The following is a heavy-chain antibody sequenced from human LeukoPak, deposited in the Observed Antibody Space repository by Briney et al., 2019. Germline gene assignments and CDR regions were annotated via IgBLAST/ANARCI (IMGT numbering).Heavy chain of an antibody. J-gene: IGHJ6*02. CDR1: GGSIRSSSYF. CDR2: IYYSGSS. V-gene: IGHV4-39*01. Sequence: SETLSLTCTVSGGSIRSSSYFWGWIRQPPGKGLEWIGNIYYSGSSYYNPSLKSRVTISVDTSKNQFSLKMGSVTAADTAVFYCARQSGVSSDNYFGMDVWGQGTTVTVSS. CDR3: ARQSGVSSDNYFGMDV. D-gene: IGHD1-26*01.